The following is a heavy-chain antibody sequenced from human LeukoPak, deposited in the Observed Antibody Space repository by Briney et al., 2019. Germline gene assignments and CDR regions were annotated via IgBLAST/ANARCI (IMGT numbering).Heavy chain of an antibody. CDR3: ARGGRYQLLLYYFDY. CDR1: GYTFTSYG. D-gene: IGHD2-2*01. V-gene: IGHV1-18*01. CDR2: ISAYNGNT. J-gene: IGHJ4*02. Sequence: ASVKVSCKASGYTFTSYGISWVRQAPGQGLEWMGWISAYNGNTNYAQKFQGWVTMTRDTSISTAYMELSRLRSDDTAVYYCARGGRYQLLLYYFDYWGQGTLVTVSS.